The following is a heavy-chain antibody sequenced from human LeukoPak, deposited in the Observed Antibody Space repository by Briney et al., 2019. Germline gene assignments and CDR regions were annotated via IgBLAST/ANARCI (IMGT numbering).Heavy chain of an antibody. Sequence: GESLKISCKGSGYSFTSYWIGWVRPMPGKGLEWMGIIYPGDSDTRYSPSFQGQVTISADKSISTAYLQWSSLKASDTAMYYCARCGAGYPYYYYMDVWGKGTTVTVSS. D-gene: IGHD3-9*01. V-gene: IGHV5-51*01. J-gene: IGHJ6*03. CDR3: ARCGAGYPYYYYMDV. CDR2: IYPGDSDT. CDR1: GYSFTSYW.